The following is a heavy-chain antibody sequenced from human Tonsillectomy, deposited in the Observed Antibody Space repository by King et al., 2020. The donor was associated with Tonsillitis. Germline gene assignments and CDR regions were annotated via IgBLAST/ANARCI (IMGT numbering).Heavy chain of an antibody. J-gene: IGHJ4*02. Sequence: VQLVESGGGLVQPGGSLRLSCSASGFTFSSYAMHWVRQAPGKGLEYVSAISTNGDNTNYADSVKGRFTVSRDNSKNTLYLQMSSLRADDTAVYFCRGVRGVTDYFFDYWGQGTLVTVSS. CDR1: GFTFSSYA. CDR3: RGVRGVTDYFFDY. CDR2: ISTNGDNT. D-gene: IGHD3-10*01. V-gene: IGHV3-64D*06.